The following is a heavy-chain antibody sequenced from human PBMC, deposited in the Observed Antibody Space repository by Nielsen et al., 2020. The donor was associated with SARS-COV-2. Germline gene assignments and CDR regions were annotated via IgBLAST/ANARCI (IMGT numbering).Heavy chain of an antibody. CDR3: ARVMVVRTAFDY. J-gene: IGHJ4*02. CDR1: GFTVSSNY. V-gene: IGHV3-53*01. CDR2: IYSGGST. D-gene: IGHD2-2*01. Sequence: GSLRLSCAASGFTVSSNYMSWVRQAPGKGLEWVSVIYSGGSTYYADSVKGRFTISRDNSKNTLYLQMNSLRAEDTAVYYCARVMVVRTAFDYWGQGTLVTVSS.